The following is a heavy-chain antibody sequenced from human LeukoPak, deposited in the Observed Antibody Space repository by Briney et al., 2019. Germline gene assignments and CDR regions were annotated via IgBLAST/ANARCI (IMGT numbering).Heavy chain of an antibody. CDR1: GYTFIRYY. Sequence: AAVKVSCKASGYTFIRYYIHWVRQAPGQALEWMGIVNPSGDSTNYAQKFQGRVTMTRDTSTSTVYMELSSLRSEDTAVYYCARNIVGAHFDYWGQGTLVTVSS. CDR2: VNPSGDST. CDR3: ARNIVGAHFDY. V-gene: IGHV1-46*01. D-gene: IGHD1-26*01. J-gene: IGHJ4*02.